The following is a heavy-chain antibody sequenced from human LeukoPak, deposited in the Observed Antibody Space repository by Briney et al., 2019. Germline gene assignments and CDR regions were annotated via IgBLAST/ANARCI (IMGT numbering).Heavy chain of an antibody. D-gene: IGHD6-13*01. V-gene: IGHV4-34*01. J-gene: IGHJ5*02. Sequence: GSLRLSCAASGFTFSNAWMNWVRQPPGKGLEWIGEINHSGSTNYNPSLKSRVTISVDTSKNQFSLKLSSVTAADTAMYYCARLGYSSSWHASNWFDPWGQGTLVTVSS. CDR1: GFTFSNAW. CDR3: ARLGYSSSWHASNWFDP. CDR2: INHSGST.